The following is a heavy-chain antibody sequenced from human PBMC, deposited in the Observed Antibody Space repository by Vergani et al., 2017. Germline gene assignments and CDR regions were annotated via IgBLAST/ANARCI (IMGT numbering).Heavy chain of an antibody. CDR3: ARGGDDYGGKPHYFDY. J-gene: IGHJ4*02. Sequence: QVQLQESGPGLVKPSQTLSLTCTVSGGSISSGGYYWSWIRQHPGKGLEWIGYIYYSGSTYYNPSLKSRVTISVDTSKNQFSLKLSSVTAADTAVYYCARGGDDYGGKPHYFDYWGQGTLVTVSS. D-gene: IGHD4-23*01. CDR2: IYYSGST. V-gene: IGHV4-31*03. CDR1: GGSISSGGYY.